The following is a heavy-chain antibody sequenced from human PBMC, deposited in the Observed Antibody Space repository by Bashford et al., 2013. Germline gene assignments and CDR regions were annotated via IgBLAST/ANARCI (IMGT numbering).Heavy chain of an antibody. V-gene: IGHV3-30*03. Sequence: VRQAPGKGPEWVAGISYDGSDQHYEDSVKGRFTISRVNSKNTVSLLMTSLRPDDTAIYYCVRAFRSAMTSYPDSWGQGAPVTVSS. CDR2: ISYDGSDQ. D-gene: IGHD3-10*01. J-gene: IGHJ4*02. CDR3: VRAFRSAMTSYPDS.